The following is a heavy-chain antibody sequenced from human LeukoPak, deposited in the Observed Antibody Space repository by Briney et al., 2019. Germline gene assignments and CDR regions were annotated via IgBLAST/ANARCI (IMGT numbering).Heavy chain of an antibody. CDR3: ARENGGSDAFDI. Sequence: SETLSLTCTVSGGSISSGGYYWSWIRQHPGKGLEWIGYIYYSGSTYYNPSLKSRVTISVDTSKNQFSLKLSSVTAADTAVYYCARENGGSDAFDIWGQGTMVTVSS. CDR2: IYYSGST. V-gene: IGHV4-31*03. CDR1: GGSISSGGYY. D-gene: IGHD4-23*01. J-gene: IGHJ3*02.